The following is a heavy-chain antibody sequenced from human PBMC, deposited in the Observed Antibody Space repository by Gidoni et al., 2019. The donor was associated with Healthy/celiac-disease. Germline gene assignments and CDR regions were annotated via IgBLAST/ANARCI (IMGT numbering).Heavy chain of an antibody. Sequence: QVQLQESGPGLVKPSQTLSLTCTVSGGSISSGSYYWSWIRQPAGKGLEWIGRIYTSGSTNYNPSRKSRVTISVDASKNQFSLKLSSVTAADTAVYYCARPYSSSSWYGMDVWGQGTTVTVSS. V-gene: IGHV4-61*02. D-gene: IGHD6-6*01. CDR3: ARPYSSSSWYGMDV. J-gene: IGHJ6*02. CDR2: IYTSGST. CDR1: GGSISSGSYY.